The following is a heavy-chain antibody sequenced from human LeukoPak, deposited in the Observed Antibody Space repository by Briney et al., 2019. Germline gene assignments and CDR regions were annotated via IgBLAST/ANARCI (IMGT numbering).Heavy chain of an antibody. J-gene: IGHJ4*02. CDR3: ARETGYSYGRLDY. Sequence: PSETLSLTCAVYGGSFSGYYWSWIRQPPGKGLEWIGEINHSGSTNYNPSLKSRVTISVDTSKNQFSLKLSSVTAADTAVYYCARETGYSYGRLDYWGQGTLVTVSS. CDR1: GGSFSGYY. V-gene: IGHV4-34*01. D-gene: IGHD5-18*01. CDR2: INHSGST.